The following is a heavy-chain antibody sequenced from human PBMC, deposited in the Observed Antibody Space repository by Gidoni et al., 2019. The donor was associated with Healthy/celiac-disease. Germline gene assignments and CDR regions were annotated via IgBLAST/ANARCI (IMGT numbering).Heavy chain of an antibody. Sequence: EVQLVESGGGLVQPGGSLRLSCAASGFTFSSYWMSWVRQAPGKGLEWVANIKQDGSEKYYVDSVKGRFTISRDNAKNSLYLQMNSLRAEDTAVYYCARDPAYYYDSSGYWFDYWGQGTLVTVSS. CDR1: GFTFSSYW. CDR3: ARDPAYYYDSSGYWFDY. J-gene: IGHJ4*02. D-gene: IGHD3-22*01. CDR2: IKQDGSEK. V-gene: IGHV3-7*05.